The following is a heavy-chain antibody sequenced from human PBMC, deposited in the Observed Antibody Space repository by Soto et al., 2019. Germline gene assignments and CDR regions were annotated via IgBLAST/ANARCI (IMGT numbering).Heavy chain of an antibody. CDR2: IYYSGST. CDR3: ARDHSRRGHYYYGMDV. CDR1: GGSISSGGYY. J-gene: IGHJ6*02. Sequence: TLSLTCTVSGGSISSGGYYWSWIRQHPGKGLEWIGYIYYSGSTYYNPSLKSRVTISVDTSKNQFSLKLSSVTAADTAVYYCARDHSRRGHYYYGMDVWGQGTTVTVSS. D-gene: IGHD6-13*01. V-gene: IGHV4-31*03.